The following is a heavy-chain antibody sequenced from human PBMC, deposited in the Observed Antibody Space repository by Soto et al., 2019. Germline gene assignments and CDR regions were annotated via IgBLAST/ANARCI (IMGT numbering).Heavy chain of an antibody. CDR1: GGSISSSSYY. J-gene: IGHJ3*02. CDR2: IYYSGST. V-gene: IGHV4-39*01. Sequence: PSETLSLTCTVSGGSISSSSYYWGWIRQPPGKGLEWIGSIYYSGSTYYNPSLKSRVTISVDTSKNQFSLKLSSVTAADTAVYYCARPRSGHDAFDIWGQGTMVTVSS. CDR3: ARPRSGHDAFDI. D-gene: IGHD3-10*01.